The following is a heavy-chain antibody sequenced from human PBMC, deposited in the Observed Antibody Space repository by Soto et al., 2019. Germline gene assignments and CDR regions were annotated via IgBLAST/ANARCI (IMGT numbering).Heavy chain of an antibody. CDR3: ARGGRFAWLPLMYFDY. D-gene: IGHD3-22*01. Sequence: PSETLSLTCAVYGGSFSGYYWSWIRQPPGKGLEWIGEINHSGSTNYNPSLKSRVTISVGTSENQFSLKLSSVTAADTAVYYCARGGRFAWLPLMYFDYWGQGTLVTVSS. CDR1: GGSFSGYY. J-gene: IGHJ4*02. CDR2: INHSGST. V-gene: IGHV4-34*01.